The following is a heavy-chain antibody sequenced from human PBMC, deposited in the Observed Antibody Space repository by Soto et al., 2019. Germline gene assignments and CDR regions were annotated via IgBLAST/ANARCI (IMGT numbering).Heavy chain of an antibody. CDR3: AREAYSSRNNDY. CDR1: GFTVSSNY. CDR2: IYSGGST. J-gene: IGHJ4*02. Sequence: EVQLVESGGGLVQPGGSLRLSCAASGFTVSSNYMSCVRQAPGKGLEWVSVIYSGGSTYYADSVKGRFTISRDHSKNTLYLQMNSLRAEDTAVYYCAREAYSSRNNDYWGQGTLVTVSS. V-gene: IGHV3-66*01. D-gene: IGHD6-19*01.